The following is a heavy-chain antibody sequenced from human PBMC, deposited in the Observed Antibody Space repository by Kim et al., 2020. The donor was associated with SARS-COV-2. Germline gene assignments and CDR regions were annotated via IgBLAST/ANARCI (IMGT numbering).Heavy chain of an antibody. V-gene: IGHV3-23*01. J-gene: IGHJ4*02. CDR3: AKAKFDSSSWPVDY. D-gene: IGHD6-13*01. Sequence: ADTEKGRFTSSRDNSKNTLYLQMTSLRAEDTAVYYCAKAKFDSSSWPVDYWGQGTLVTVSP.